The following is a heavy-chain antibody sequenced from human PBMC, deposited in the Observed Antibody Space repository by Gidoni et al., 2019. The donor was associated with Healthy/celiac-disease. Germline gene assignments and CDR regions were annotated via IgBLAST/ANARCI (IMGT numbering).Heavy chain of an antibody. CDR1: GFTFSSYA. D-gene: IGHD3-3*01. CDR2: ISGSGGST. Sequence: EVQLLESGGGLVQPGGSVRLSCAASGFTFSSYAMSWVRQAPGKGLEWVSAISGSGGSTYYADSVKGRFTISRDNSKNTLYLQMNSLRAEDTAVYYCAKGLDDFWSGSYYFDYWGQGTLVTVSS. CDR3: AKGLDDFWSGSYYFDY. V-gene: IGHV3-23*01. J-gene: IGHJ4*02.